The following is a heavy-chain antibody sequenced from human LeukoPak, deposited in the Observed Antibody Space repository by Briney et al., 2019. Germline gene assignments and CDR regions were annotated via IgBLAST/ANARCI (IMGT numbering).Heavy chain of an antibody. CDR1: GFTFSSYS. Sequence: PGGSLRLSCAASGFTFSSYSMNWVRQAPGKGLEWVSPISSSSSYIYYADSVKGRFTISRDNAKNSLYLQMNSLRAEDTAVYYCARGAIITMIVVASFDYWGQGTLVTVSS. V-gene: IGHV3-21*01. CDR2: ISSSSSYI. J-gene: IGHJ4*02. CDR3: ARGAIITMIVVASFDY. D-gene: IGHD3-22*01.